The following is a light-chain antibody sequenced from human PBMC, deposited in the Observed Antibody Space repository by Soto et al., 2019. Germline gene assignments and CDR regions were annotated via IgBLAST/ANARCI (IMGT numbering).Light chain of an antibody. CDR3: SSLVHKNNLI. CDR1: SDDIGTYNY. CDR2: EVD. V-gene: IGLV2-8*01. Sequence: QSALTQPPSASGSPGQTVTISCTGTSDDIGTYNYVSWYQQHAGSVPRLIIFEVDKRPSGVPTRFSGSKSGNTASLTISGLRAEDEADDYCSSLVHKNNLIFGGGTKVTVL. J-gene: IGLJ2*01.